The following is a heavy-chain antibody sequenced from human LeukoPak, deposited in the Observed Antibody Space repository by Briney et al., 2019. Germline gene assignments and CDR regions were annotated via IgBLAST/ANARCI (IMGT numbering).Heavy chain of an antibody. CDR3: AINGGGDSGYGNFDY. V-gene: IGHV3-9*01. J-gene: IGHJ4*02. CDR2: INWNSDSI. D-gene: IGHD5-12*01. CDR1: GFAFDDYA. Sequence: GGSLRLSCAVSGFAFDDYAMHWVRQVPGKGLEWVSGINWNSDSIGYADSVKGRFTTSRDNAKNSLYLQMNSLRAEDTAFYYCAINGGGDSGYGNFDYWGQGTLVTVSS.